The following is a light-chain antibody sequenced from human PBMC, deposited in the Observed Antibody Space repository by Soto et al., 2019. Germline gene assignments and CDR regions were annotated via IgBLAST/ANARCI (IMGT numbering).Light chain of an antibody. J-gene: IGLJ1*01. CDR2: EVS. CDR3: SSYASRGALDV. V-gene: IGLV2-14*01. Sequence: QSALTQPASVSGSPGQSVTISCTGTSSDIADYKYVSWYQQHPGKAPKVIIYEVSNRPSGVSDRFSGTKSGNTASLTISGLQPEDEADYYCSSYASRGALDVFGAGTKVTVL. CDR1: SSDIADYKY.